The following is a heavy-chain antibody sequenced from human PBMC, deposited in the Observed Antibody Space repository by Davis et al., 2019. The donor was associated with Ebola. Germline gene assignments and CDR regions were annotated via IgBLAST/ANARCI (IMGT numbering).Heavy chain of an antibody. CDR2: VSLDGKST. CDR1: GFTFSRHG. J-gene: IGHJ4*02. V-gene: IGHV3-30*18. D-gene: IGHD6-19*01. Sequence: PGGSLRLSCAASGFTFSRHGMHWVRQAPGKGMEWVAVVSLDGKSTYYADSVKGRFTISRDSSKNTLNLQMNSLRAEDTGIYYCAKEEGTKGQWLPHFDYWGQGTPVTVSS. CDR3: AKEEGTKGQWLPHFDY.